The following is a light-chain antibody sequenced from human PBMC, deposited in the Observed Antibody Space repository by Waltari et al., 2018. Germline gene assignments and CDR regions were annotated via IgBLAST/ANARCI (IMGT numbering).Light chain of an antibody. Sequence: EIVLTQSPGTLSLSPGERATLSCRASQSIYSTYLAWYQQKPGQAPRLLIYRASNRATGVPDRFSGSGSGTDFTLTISSLQAEDVAVYYCQQYYGVPYTFGQGTKLEI. CDR1: QSIYSTY. J-gene: IGKJ2*01. CDR3: QQYYGVPYT. CDR2: RAS. V-gene: IGKV3-20*01.